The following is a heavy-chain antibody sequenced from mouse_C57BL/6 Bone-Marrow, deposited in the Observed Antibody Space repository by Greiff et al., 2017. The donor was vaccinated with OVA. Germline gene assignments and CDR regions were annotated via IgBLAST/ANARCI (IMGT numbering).Heavy chain of an antibody. V-gene: IGHV1-55*01. CDR3: ARRGITTGGFAY. D-gene: IGHD1-1*01. J-gene: IGHJ3*01. CDR2: IYPGSGST. CDR1: GYTFTSYW. Sequence: QVQLQQPGAELVKPGASVKMSCKASGYTFTSYWITWVKQRPGQGLEWIGDIYPGSGSTNYNEKFKSKATLTVDTSSSTAYMQLSSLTSEDSAVYYCARRGITTGGFAYWGQGTLVTVSA.